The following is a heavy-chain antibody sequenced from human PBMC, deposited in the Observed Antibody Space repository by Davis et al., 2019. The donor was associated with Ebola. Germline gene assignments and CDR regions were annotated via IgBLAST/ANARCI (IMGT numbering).Heavy chain of an antibody. Sequence: HSQTLSLTCAISGDSVPGGSGAWNWLRQSPSRGLEWLGRTYYSSKWYNNYAAYVKSRITINPDTSKNKFSLQLNSVTPEDTAIYYCARGWFKSSMDVWGQGTTVTVSS. V-gene: IGHV6-1*01. CDR1: GDSVPGGSGA. CDR2: TYYSSKWYN. J-gene: IGHJ6*02. D-gene: IGHD6-19*01. CDR3: ARGWFKSSMDV.